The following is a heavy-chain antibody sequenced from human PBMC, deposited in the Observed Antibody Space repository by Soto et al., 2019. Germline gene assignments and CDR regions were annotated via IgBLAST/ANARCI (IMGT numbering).Heavy chain of an antibody. Sequence: QVQLVQSGAELKKPGASVKVSCKASGYTFSNYDMNWVRQATGQGPEWIGWVNPNNGDTGYAQKFQGRVTLTTDIATTTAYMELISLRAEDTAIYYCAKVSRKGSAIDMDYWGQGTLITVSS. CDR1: GYTFSNYD. J-gene: IGHJ4*02. V-gene: IGHV1-8*01. CDR2: VNPNNGDT. CDR3: AKVSRKGSAIDMDY. D-gene: IGHD3-10*01.